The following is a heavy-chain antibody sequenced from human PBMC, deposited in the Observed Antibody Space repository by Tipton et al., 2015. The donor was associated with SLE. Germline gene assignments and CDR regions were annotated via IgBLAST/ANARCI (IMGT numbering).Heavy chain of an antibody. CDR3: AKDRGAIKYYGMDV. CDR2: ISWNSYTI. V-gene: IGHV3-9*01. Sequence: SLRLSCAASGFTFGDYAMHWVRQAPGKGLEWVSGISWNSYTIAYADSVKGRITISRDNAKNSLYLQMDSLRAEDTALYYCAKDRGAIKYYGMDVWGQGTTVTVSS. CDR1: GFTFGDYA. J-gene: IGHJ6*02.